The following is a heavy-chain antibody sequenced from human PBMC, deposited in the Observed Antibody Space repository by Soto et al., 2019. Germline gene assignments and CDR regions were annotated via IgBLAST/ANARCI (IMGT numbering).Heavy chain of an antibody. D-gene: IGHD6-19*01. CDR3: ARHVAVAGTFPVSY. V-gene: IGHV4-39*01. CDR2: IYYSGIT. J-gene: IGHJ4*02. CDR1: GGSITTGSDY. Sequence: QLQLQESGPRLVKPSETLSLTCTVSGGSITTGSDYWGWIRQSPGKGLEWIGTIYYSGITYYNPSLATRLTISVDASKNQFSLQLTAVTATATAVYSCARHVAVAGTFPVSYWGQGTLVTVSS.